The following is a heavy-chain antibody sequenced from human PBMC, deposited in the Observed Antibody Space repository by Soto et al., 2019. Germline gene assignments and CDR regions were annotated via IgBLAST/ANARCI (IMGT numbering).Heavy chain of an antibody. CDR1: GFTFSSYS. V-gene: IGHV3-48*01. D-gene: IGHD3-3*01. J-gene: IGHJ3*02. CDR2: ISSSSSTI. Sequence: GGSLRLSCAASGFTFSSYSMNWVRQAPGKGLEWVSYISSSSSTIYYAESVKGRFTISRDNAKNSLYLQMNSLRAEDTAVYYCARDRITIFGVVTNDAFDIWGQGTMVTVSS. CDR3: ARDRITIFGVVTNDAFDI.